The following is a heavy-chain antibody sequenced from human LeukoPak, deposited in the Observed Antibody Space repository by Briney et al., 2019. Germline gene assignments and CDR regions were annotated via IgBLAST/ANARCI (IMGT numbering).Heavy chain of an antibody. V-gene: IGHV3-11*01. D-gene: IGHD3-3*01. J-gene: IGHJ3*02. CDR2: ISSSGSTI. CDR3: AREFYDFWSGYPLRGAFDI. Sequence: GGSLRLSCAASGFTFSDYYMSWIRQAPGKGLEWVSYISSSGSTIYYADSVKGRFTISRDNAKNSLYLQMNSLRAEDTAVYYCAREFYDFWSGYPLRGAFDIWGQGTMVTVS. CDR1: GFTFSDYY.